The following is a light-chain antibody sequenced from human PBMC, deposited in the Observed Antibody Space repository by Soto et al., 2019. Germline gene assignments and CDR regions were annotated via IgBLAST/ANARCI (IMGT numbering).Light chain of an antibody. CDR2: DAS. J-gene: IGKJ3*01. CDR3: QQRRKLPWT. V-gene: IGKV3-11*01. Sequence: EIVLTQSPATLSLSPGERATLSCRASQSLFSYLAWFQQKPGQAPRLLIYDASNSATGIPARFSGSVSGTDFTLTISRLEPEDFAIYYCQQRRKLPWTFGPGTNVDL. CDR1: QSLFSY.